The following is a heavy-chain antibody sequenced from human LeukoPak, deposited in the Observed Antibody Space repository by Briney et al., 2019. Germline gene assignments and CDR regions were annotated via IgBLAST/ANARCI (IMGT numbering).Heavy chain of an antibody. Sequence: GGSLRPSCAASGFTFDEYAMHWVRQAPGKGLDWVAGISSRSGNRGYADSVKGRFSIFRDSAKNSLCLQMNSLRPEATAFYSCAKDLYQGGYGGYGPTHFDSWGQGSLVTVSS. V-gene: IGHV3-9*01. CDR3: AKDLYQGGYGGYGPTHFDS. CDR1: GFTFDEYA. D-gene: IGHD5-12*01. J-gene: IGHJ4*02. CDR2: ISSRSGNR.